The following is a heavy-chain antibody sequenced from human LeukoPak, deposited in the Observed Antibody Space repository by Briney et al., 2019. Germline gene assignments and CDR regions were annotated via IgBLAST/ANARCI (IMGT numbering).Heavy chain of an antibody. D-gene: IGHD1-26*01. Sequence: DSVKGRFTISRDNGKNSLYLQMNSLRAEDTAVYYCTRGGIWGMDVWGQGTTVIVSS. CDR3: TRGGIWGMDV. V-gene: IGHV3-11*06. J-gene: IGHJ6*02.